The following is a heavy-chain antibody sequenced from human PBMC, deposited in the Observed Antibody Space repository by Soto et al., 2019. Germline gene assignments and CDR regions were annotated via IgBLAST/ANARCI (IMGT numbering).Heavy chain of an antibody. CDR3: AKDQAAAGTISRYFQH. Sequence: PGGSLRLSCAASGFTFSSYAMTWVRQAPGKGLEWVSVISGSGANTYYADSVKGRFTISRDNSKNTLYLQVNSLRAEDTAVYYCAKDQAAAGTISRYFQHWGQGTLVTVSS. CDR2: ISGSGANT. J-gene: IGHJ1*01. V-gene: IGHV3-23*01. D-gene: IGHD6-13*01. CDR1: GFTFSSYA.